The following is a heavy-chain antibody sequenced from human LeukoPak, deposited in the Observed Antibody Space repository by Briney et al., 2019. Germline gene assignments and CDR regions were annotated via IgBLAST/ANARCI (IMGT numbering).Heavy chain of an antibody. J-gene: IGHJ6*04. CDR3: ARERSLMYSYSHYGMDV. D-gene: IGHD5-18*01. CDR1: GYTFTSYG. CDR2: ISAYNGNT. Sequence: ASVKVSCKASGYTFTSYGISWVRQAPGQGLEWMGWISAYNGNTNYAQKLQGRVTMTTDTSTSTAYMELRSLRSDDTAVYYCARERSLMYSYSHYGMDVWGKGTTVTVSS. V-gene: IGHV1-18*04.